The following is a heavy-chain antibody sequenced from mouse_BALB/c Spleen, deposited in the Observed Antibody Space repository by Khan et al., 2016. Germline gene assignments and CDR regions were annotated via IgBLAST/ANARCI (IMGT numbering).Heavy chain of an antibody. CDR1: GYSITSDYA. CDR2: ISYSGST. D-gene: IGHD1-1*01. Sequence: EVQLQESGPGLVKPSQSLSLTCTVTGYSITSDYAWNWIRQFPGNKLEWMGYISYSGSTNYNPSLKSRISITRDTSKNQFFLQLNSVTTEDTATYYRARRGGTTDAFAYWGQGTLVTVSA. V-gene: IGHV3-2*02. CDR3: ARRGGTTDAFAY. J-gene: IGHJ3*01.